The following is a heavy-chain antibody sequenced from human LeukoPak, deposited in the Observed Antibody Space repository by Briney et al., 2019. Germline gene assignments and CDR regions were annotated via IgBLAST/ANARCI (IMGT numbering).Heavy chain of an antibody. Sequence: GETLKISRSGSGYSFTSHWIGLVRQLPGKGLEWMGSINAGGSDTRYSPSLQGQVNISADKYISTAYLQWSSLKASDTARYYCPRRSVDWFDPWGQGTRVSVPS. CDR3: PRRSVDWFDP. CDR1: GYSFTSHW. V-gene: IGHV5-51*01. J-gene: IGHJ5*02. D-gene: IGHD4-23*01. CDR2: INAGGSDT.